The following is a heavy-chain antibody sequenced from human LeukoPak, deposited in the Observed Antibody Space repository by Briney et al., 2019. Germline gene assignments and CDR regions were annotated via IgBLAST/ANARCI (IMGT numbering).Heavy chain of an antibody. V-gene: IGHV1-69*02. CDR3: ARSLDIVVVTAMDY. CDR2: IIPILGIA. D-gene: IGHD2-21*02. J-gene: IGHJ4*02. CDR1: GGTFSSYT. Sequence: SVKVSCKASGGTFSSYTISWVRQAPGQGLEWMGRIIPILGIANYAQKFQGRVTITTDESTSTAYMELSSLRSEDTAVYYCARSLDIVVVTAMDYWGQGTLVTVSS.